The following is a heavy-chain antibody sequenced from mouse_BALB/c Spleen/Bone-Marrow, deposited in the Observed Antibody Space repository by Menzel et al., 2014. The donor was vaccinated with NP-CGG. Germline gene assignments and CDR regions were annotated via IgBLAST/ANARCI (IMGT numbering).Heavy chain of an antibody. V-gene: IGHV2-9*02. J-gene: IGHJ4*01. Sequence: VKLVESGPGLVAPSQSLSITCTVSGFSLTSYGVHWVRQPPGKGLEWLGVIWAGGSTNYISALMSRLSITKDNSKSQVFLKMNSLQTDDTAMYYCFPYYRYADYAMDYWGQGASVTVSS. D-gene: IGHD2-14*01. CDR3: FPYYRYADYAMDY. CDR2: IWAGGST. CDR1: GFSLTSYG.